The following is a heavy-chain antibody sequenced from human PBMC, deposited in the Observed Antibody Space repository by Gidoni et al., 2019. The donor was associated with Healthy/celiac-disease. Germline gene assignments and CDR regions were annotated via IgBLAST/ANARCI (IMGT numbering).Heavy chain of an antibody. V-gene: IGHV3-20*04. CDR3: ARVDYYGSGSYYNGVDY. CDR2: INWNGGST. D-gene: IGHD3-10*01. Sequence: EVQLVESGGGVVRPGGSLSLSCAASGFPFDDYGMSWVRQAPGKGLEWVVGINWNGGSTGYADSVKGRFTISRDNAKNSLYLQMNSLRAEDTALYYCARVDYYGSGSYYNGVDYWGQGTLVTVSS. J-gene: IGHJ4*02. CDR1: GFPFDDYG.